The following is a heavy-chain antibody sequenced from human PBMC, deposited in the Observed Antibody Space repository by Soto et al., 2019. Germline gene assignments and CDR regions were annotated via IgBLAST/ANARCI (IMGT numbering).Heavy chain of an antibody. J-gene: IGHJ6*02. Sequence: ASVPVPCKASGYTLTRYGIRWVRPAPGQGLEWMGWISPYNGNTNYAQKLQGRVTMTTDTSTSTAYMELRSLRSDDTAVYYCARGIGGYFGVDYYYGMDVWGQGTTVTVSS. CDR3: ARGIGGYFGVDYYYGMDV. CDR2: ISPYNGNT. CDR1: GYTLTRYG. V-gene: IGHV1-18*01. D-gene: IGHD3-16*01.